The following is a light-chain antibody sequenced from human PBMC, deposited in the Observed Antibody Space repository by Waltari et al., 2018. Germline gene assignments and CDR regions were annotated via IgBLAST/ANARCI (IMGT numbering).Light chain of an antibody. V-gene: IGLV2-11*01. CDR1: SSDVGGYNY. CDR3: FSYAGSYTPWV. Sequence: QSALTQPRSVSGSPGQSVTISCTGTSSDVGGYNYVSWYQQHPGKAPKLMIYYVTKRPPGVPDRFSGSKSGNTASLTISGLQAEDEAAYYCFSYAGSYTPWVFGGGTKLTVL. J-gene: IGLJ3*02. CDR2: YVT.